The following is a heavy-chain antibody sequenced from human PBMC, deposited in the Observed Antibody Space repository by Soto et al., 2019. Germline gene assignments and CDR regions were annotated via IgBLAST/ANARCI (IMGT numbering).Heavy chain of an antibody. CDR2: IIPIFGTA. J-gene: IGHJ3*02. CDR3: ARDVRWKEAWGAFDI. CDR1: GGTFSSYA. Sequence: QVQLVQSGAEVKKPGSSVKVSCKASGGTFSSYAISWVRQAPGQGFEWMGGIIPIFGTANYAQKFQGRVTITADESMSTAYMELSSLRSEDTAVYYCARDVRWKEAWGAFDIWGQGTMVTVSS. D-gene: IGHD3-16*01. V-gene: IGHV1-69*01.